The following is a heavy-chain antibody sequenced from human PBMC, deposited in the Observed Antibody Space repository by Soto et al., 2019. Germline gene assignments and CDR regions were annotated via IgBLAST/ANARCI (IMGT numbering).Heavy chain of an antibody. Sequence: SETLSLTCAVYGGSFSGYYWSWIRQPPGKGLEWIREINHSGSTNYNPSLKRRVTISVDTSKNQFSLKLSSVTAADTAVYYCARXHDYYDSSGYYLGPFDYWGQGTLVTVSS. CDR3: ARXHDYYDSSGYYLGPFDY. V-gene: IGHV4-34*01. CDR2: INHSGST. J-gene: IGHJ4*02. CDR1: GGSFSGYY. D-gene: IGHD3-22*01.